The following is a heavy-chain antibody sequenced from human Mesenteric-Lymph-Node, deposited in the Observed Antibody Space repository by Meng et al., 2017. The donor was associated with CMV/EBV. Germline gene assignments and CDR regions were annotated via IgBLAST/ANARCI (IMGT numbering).Heavy chain of an antibody. CDR1: DEYG. CDR3: AKEGPPAVRYYYGSGTFDY. Sequence: DEYGRRWVSQAPGKGLEWVSGIKWNGGSTGYADSVKGRFNMSRDNAKNSLYLQMNSLRAEDTAVYYCAKEGPPAVRYYYGSGTFDYWGQGTLVTVSS. J-gene: IGHJ4*02. CDR2: IKWNGGST. V-gene: IGHV3-20*03. D-gene: IGHD3-10*01.